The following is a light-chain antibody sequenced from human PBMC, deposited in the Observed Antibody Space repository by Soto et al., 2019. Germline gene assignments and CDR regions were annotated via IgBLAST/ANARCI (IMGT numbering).Light chain of an antibody. CDR2: EVV. CDR1: KNDIGVYDF. J-gene: IGLJ1*01. CDR3: KSYAGSNTYV. Sequence: QSALTQPPSASGSPGQSVTISCTGTKNDIGVYDFVSWYQHHPGKAPRLIIYEVVQRPSGVPDRFSCSKSGNTASLTVSGLQAADEADYFCKSYAGSNTYVFGSGTKVTV. V-gene: IGLV2-8*01.